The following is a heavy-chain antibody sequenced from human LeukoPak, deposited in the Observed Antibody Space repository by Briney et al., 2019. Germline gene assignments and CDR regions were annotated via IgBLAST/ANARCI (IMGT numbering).Heavy chain of an antibody. CDR1: GGSISSYY. D-gene: IGHD5-12*01. CDR2: IYYSGST. CDR3: ARGGDLVVERYYFDY. Sequence: SETLSLTCTVSGGSISSYYWGWIRQPPGKGLEWIGYIYYSGSTNYNPSLKNRVTISVDTSKNQFSLKLSSVTAADTAVYYCARGGDLVVERYYFDYWGQGTLVTVSS. V-gene: IGHV4-59*01. J-gene: IGHJ4*02.